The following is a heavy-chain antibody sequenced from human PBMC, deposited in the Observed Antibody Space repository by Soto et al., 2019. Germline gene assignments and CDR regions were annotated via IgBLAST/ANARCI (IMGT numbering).Heavy chain of an antibody. CDR3: ARQENPLSGYRGDFEY. D-gene: IGHD5-12*01. CDR1: GGSVSSGNYR. J-gene: IGHJ4*02. V-gene: IGHV4-61*03. CDR2: LYCTGAT. Sequence: SETLSLTCSVSGGSVSSGNYRWSWIRQPPGKEREWIGQLYCTGATNYNPSLDSRVSISVDTSMNLLTLTLISATTADTATYYCARQENPLSGYRGDFEYWGQGTRVTVSS.